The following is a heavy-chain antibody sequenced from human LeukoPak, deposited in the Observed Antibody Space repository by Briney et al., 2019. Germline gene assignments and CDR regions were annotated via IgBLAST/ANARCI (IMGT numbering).Heavy chain of an antibody. CDR1: GYSISSGYY. J-gene: IGHJ4*02. V-gene: IGHV4-38-2*01. D-gene: IGHD3-10*01. Sequence: SETLSLTCAVSGYSISSGYYWGWIRQPPGKGLEWIGSIYHSGSTYYNPSLKSRVTISVDTSKNQSSLKLSSVTAADTAVYYCARADPYYYGSGSYRGQVDYWGQGTLVTVSS. CDR2: IYHSGST. CDR3: ARADPYYYGSGSYRGQVDY.